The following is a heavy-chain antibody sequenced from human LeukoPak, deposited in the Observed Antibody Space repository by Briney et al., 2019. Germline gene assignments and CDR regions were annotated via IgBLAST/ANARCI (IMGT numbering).Heavy chain of an antibody. Sequence: GASVQVSCKASGGTFSSYAISWVRQAPGQGLEWMGRIIPIHGIANYAQKFQGRVTITADKSTSTAYMELSSLRSEDTAVYYCATLRPHYGSGSSNYWGQGTLVTVSS. D-gene: IGHD3-10*01. CDR1: GGTFSSYA. V-gene: IGHV1-69*04. CDR3: ATLRPHYGSGSSNY. CDR2: IIPIHGIA. J-gene: IGHJ4*02.